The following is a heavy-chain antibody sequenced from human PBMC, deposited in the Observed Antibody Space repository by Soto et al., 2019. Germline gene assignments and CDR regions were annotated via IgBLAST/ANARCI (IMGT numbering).Heavy chain of an antibody. CDR1: GGSFSGYY. V-gene: IGHV4-34*01. CDR2: INHSGST. J-gene: IGHJ4*02. D-gene: IGHD1-1*01. CDR3: ARLYNKRDEVDY. Sequence: SETLSLTCAVYGGSFSGYYWSWIRQPPGKGLEWIGEINHSGSTNYNPSVKSRVTISVDTSKNQFSLKLSSVTAADTAVYYCARLYNKRDEVDYWGQGTLVTVSS.